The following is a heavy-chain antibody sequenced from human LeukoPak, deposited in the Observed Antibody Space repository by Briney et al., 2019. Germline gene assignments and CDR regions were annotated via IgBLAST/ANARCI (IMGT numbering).Heavy chain of an antibody. CDR2: ISYDGSNK. CDR3: ARGGLTTDY. V-gene: IGHV3-30*03. J-gene: IGHJ4*02. D-gene: IGHD3-16*01. CDR1: GFTFSSYG. Sequence: GGSLRLSCAASGFTFSSYGMHWVRQAPGKGLEWVAVISYDGSNKYYADSVKGRFTISRDNSKNTLYLQMNSLRVEDTAVYYCARGGLTTDYWGQGTLVTVSS.